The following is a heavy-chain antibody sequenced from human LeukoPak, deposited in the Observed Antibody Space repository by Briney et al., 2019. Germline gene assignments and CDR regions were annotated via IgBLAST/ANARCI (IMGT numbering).Heavy chain of an antibody. CDR2: MNPNRGDT. D-gene: IGHD3-22*01. J-gene: IGHJ4*02. V-gene: IGHV1-8*01. CDR3: ARGYRSYYDSSGYPDY. Sequence: GASVKVSCKASGYSLTSFDINWVRQGSGQGLEWMGWMNPNRGDTGYAPRFQGRVTMTRNTSISTAYMELSSLRSEDTAVYYCARGYRSYYDSSGYPDYWGQGTLVTLSS. CDR1: GYSLTSFD.